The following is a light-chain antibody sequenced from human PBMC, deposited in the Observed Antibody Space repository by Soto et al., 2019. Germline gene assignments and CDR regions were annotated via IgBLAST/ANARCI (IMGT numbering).Light chain of an antibody. V-gene: IGLV2-14*01. CDR1: TSDIGAYNY. J-gene: IGLJ1*01. Sequence: QSVLTQPASVSGSPGQSITISCTGTTSDIGAYNYVSWYQQHAGNAPKLIIYEVSHRPSGASNRFSGSKSGNTASLTISGLQAEDEADYYCFSYTKSASYVFGSGTKVTVL. CDR3: FSYTKSASYV. CDR2: EVS.